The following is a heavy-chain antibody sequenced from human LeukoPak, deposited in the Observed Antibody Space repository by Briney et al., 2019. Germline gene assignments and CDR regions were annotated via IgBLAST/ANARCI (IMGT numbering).Heavy chain of an antibody. CDR1: GYTFTGYY. D-gene: IGHD5-18*01. J-gene: IGHJ4*02. V-gene: IGHV1-2*06. CDR3: ARDREVRGYSYGY. Sequence: ASVKVSCKASGYTFTGYYMHWVRQAPGQGLEWMGRINPNSGGTNYARKFQGRVTMTRDTSISTAYMELSRLRSDDTAVYYCARDREVRGYSYGYWGQGTLVTVSS. CDR2: INPNSGGT.